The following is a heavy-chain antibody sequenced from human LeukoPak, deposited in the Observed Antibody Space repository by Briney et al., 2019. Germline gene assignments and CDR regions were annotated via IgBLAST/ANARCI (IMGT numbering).Heavy chain of an antibody. CDR3: ARAVRGGGSCYSDY. D-gene: IGHD2-15*01. J-gene: IGHJ4*02. CDR1: GYTFTNYG. Sequence: ASVKVSCKASGYTFTNYGISWVRQAPGQGPEWMGWISAYNGNTNYAQKLQGRVTMTTDTSTSTAYMELRSLRSDDTAVYYCARAVRGGGSCYSDYWGQGTLVTVSS. V-gene: IGHV1-18*01. CDR2: ISAYNGNT.